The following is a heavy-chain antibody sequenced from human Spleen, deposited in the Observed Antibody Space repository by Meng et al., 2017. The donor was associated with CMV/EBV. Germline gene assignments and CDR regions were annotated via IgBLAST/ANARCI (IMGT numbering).Heavy chain of an antibody. CDR2: INYDGTDK. CDR3: VRVSGFDRVVVAATHPTFDY. Sequence: GESLKISCAASGFIFSNFGMHWVRQAPGKGLEWVAFINYDGTDKYYAASVKGRFTVARDDSRNELYLQMNSLKGDDTAVFYCVRVSGFDRVVVAATHPTFDYWGQGTLVTVSS. D-gene: IGHD2-15*01. CDR1: GFIFSNFG. V-gene: IGHV3-30*02. J-gene: IGHJ4*02.